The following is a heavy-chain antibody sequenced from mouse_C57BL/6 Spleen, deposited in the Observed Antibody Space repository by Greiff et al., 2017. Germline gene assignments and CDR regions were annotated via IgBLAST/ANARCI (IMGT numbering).Heavy chain of an antibody. V-gene: IGHV1-80*01. CDR2: IYPGDGDT. CDR1: GYAFSSYW. J-gene: IGHJ4*01. D-gene: IGHD2-3*01. CDR3: ARGGYDGYLFYAMDY. Sequence: QVQLKESGAELVKPGASVKISCKASGYAFSSYWMNWVKQRPGKGLEWIGQIYPGDGDTNYNGKFKGKATLTADKSSSTAYMQLSSLTSEDSAVYFCARGGYDGYLFYAMDYWGQGTSVTVSS.